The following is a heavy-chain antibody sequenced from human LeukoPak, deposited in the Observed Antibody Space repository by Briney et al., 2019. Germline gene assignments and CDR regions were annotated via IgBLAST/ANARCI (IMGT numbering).Heavy chain of an antibody. Sequence: GGSLRLSCAASGFTFSSYAMSWVRQAQGKGLELVSAISGSGGSTYYADSVKGRFTISRDNSKNTLYLQMNSLRAEDTAVYYCARHRSGSYSDYFDYWGQGTLVTVSS. J-gene: IGHJ4*02. CDR2: ISGSGGST. CDR3: ARHRSGSYSDYFDY. CDR1: GFTFSSYA. D-gene: IGHD3-10*01. V-gene: IGHV3-23*01.